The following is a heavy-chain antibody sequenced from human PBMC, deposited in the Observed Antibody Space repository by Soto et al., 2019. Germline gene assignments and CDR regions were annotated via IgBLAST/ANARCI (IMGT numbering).Heavy chain of an antibody. CDR2: IDHSGNT. CDR1: GGSISSSNW. J-gene: IGHJ5*02. V-gene: IGHV4-4*02. D-gene: IGHD6-6*01. CDR3: ARVSSSSRTWFAP. Sequence: SETLSLTCAVSGGSISSSNWWSWVRQPPGKGLEWIGEIDHSGNTNHNPSLKSRVTMSVDNSKNQFSLKLTSVTAADTAVYYCARVSSSSRTWFAPWGQGTLVTVSS.